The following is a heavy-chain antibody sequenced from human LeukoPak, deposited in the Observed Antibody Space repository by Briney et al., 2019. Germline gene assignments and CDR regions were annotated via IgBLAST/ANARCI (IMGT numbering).Heavy chain of an antibody. CDR1: GYTFTSYD. Sequence: GASVKVSCKASGYTFTSYDISWVRQAPGQGLEWMGWISAYNGNTNYAQKLQGRVTMTTDTSTSTAYMELRSLRSDDTAVYYCARDLREYSSGWYPFDYWGQGTLVTVSS. V-gene: IGHV1-18*01. CDR2: ISAYNGNT. CDR3: ARDLREYSSGWYPFDY. J-gene: IGHJ4*02. D-gene: IGHD6-19*01.